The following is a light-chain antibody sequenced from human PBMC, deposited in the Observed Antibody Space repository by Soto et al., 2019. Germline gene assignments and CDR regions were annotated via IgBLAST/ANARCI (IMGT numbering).Light chain of an antibody. CDR2: EVS. J-gene: IGLJ2*01. CDR1: SSDIGAYKY. V-gene: IGLV2-8*01. Sequence: QSVLTQPASVSGSPGQSVTISCTGTSSDIGAYKYVSWYQHHPGKSPRLLIYEVSNRPSGVPDRFSGSKSGHTASLTVSGLQAEDEADYYCSSFAGRYNLVLGGGTKLTVL. CDR3: SSFAGRYNLV.